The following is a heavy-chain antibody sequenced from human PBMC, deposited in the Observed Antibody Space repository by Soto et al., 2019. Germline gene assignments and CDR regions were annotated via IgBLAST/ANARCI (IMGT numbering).Heavy chain of an antibody. V-gene: IGHV3-30*18. J-gene: IGHJ4*02. Sequence: QVQLVEPGGGVVQPGRSLRLSCGASGFTFSSYGIHWVRQAPGKGLEWVADISYDGGNKYYADSVKGRFTSPRDNSKNTTHLQMNSRRAMNIAEYYVAKLKVRGVIITPLDSWGQGTLVTVSS. CDR2: ISYDGGNK. CDR3: AKLKVRGVIITPLDS. CDR1: GFTFSSYG. D-gene: IGHD3-10*01.